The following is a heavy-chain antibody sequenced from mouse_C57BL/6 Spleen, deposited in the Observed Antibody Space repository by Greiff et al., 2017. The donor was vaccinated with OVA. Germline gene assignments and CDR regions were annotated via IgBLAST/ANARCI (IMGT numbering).Heavy chain of an antibody. CDR2: IDPANGNT. J-gene: IGHJ4*01. CDR3: ARLVYDGAMDY. CDR1: GFNIKNTY. V-gene: IGHV14-3*01. D-gene: IGHD2-3*01. Sequence: VQLKQSVAELVRPGASVKLSCTASGFNIKNTYMHWVKQRPEQGLEWIGRIDPANGNTKYDPKFQGKATMTADTSSNTAYLQLSSLTSEDASIYYCARLVYDGAMDYWGQGTTVTVSS.